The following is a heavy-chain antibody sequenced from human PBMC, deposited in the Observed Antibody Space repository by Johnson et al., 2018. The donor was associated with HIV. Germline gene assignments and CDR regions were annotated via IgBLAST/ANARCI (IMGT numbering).Heavy chain of an antibody. CDR3: ARDPAHCGGDCFPSDAFDI. CDR2: IRYDGSNK. CDR1: GFTFSSYA. V-gene: IGHV3-33*08. Sequence: QVQLVESGGGVVQPGRSLRLSCAASGFTFSSYAMHWVRQAPGKGLEWVAFIRYDGSNKYYADSVKGRFTISRDNAKNSLYLQLNSLRAEDTAVYFCARDPAHCGGDCFPSDAFDIWGQGTMVTVSS. J-gene: IGHJ3*02. D-gene: IGHD2-21*02.